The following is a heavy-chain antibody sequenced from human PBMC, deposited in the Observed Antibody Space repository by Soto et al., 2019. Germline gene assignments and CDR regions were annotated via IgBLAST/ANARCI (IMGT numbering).Heavy chain of an antibody. CDR3: AREHTSDYGDYVYWYFDL. CDR2: IWYDGSNK. D-gene: IGHD4-17*01. V-gene: IGHV3-33*01. Sequence: QVQLVESGGGVVQPGRSLRLSCAASGFTFSSYGMHWVRQAPGKGLEWVAVIWYDGSNKYYADSVKGRFTISRDNSKNTLYLQMNSLRAEDTAVYYCAREHTSDYGDYVYWYFDLWGRGTLVTVSS. CDR1: GFTFSSYG. J-gene: IGHJ2*01.